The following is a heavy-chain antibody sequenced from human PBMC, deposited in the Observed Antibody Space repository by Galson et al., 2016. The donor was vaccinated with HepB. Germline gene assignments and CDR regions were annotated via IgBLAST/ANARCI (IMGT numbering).Heavy chain of an antibody. CDR3: AKAVYNSHERNNWSDS. CDR2: VSGSGGST. V-gene: IGHV3-23*01. J-gene: IGHJ5*01. Sequence: SLRLSCAASGSTFTSSAMSWVRQAPGKGLEWLSSVSGSGGSTCYADSLRGRFIISRDSSENTLPLQMNTLRGDDTALYYCAKAVYNSHERNNWSDSWGQGTLVTVSS. CDR1: GSTFTSSA. D-gene: IGHD1-20*01.